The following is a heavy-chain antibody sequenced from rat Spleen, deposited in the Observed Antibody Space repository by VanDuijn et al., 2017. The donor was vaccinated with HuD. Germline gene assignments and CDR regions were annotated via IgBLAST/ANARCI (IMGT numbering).Heavy chain of an antibody. D-gene: IGHD1-12*02. CDR3: ARAYYDGTYY. CDR2: ISYEGNTA. CDR1: GFTFSDYY. J-gene: IGHJ2*01. Sequence: EVQLVESGGVLVQPGRSMKLSCAASGFTFSDYYMAWVRQAPKKGLEWVASISYEGNTAFYGDSMKGRFTISRENAKSTLYLQISSLRSEDTATYYCARAYYDGTYYWGQGVMVTVSS. V-gene: IGHV5-22*01.